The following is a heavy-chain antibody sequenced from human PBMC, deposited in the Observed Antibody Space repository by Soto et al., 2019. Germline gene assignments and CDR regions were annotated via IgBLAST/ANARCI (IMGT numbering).Heavy chain of an antibody. V-gene: IGHV1-69*01. CDR2: IIPNFDTA. CDR3: ATESDFWSGPRGGMDV. J-gene: IGHJ6*02. D-gene: IGHD3-3*01. CDR1: GGTFSNYG. Sequence: QVQLVQSGAEVKKPVSSVKVSCKASGGTFSNYGISWVRQAPGQGPEWMGGIIPNFDTANYAQKFQGRVTITADESTSTAYMELSSLRSEDTAVYYWATESDFWSGPRGGMDVGGQGTTVTVSS.